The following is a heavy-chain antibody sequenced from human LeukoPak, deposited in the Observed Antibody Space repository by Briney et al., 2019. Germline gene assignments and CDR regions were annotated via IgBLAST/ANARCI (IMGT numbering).Heavy chain of an antibody. J-gene: IGHJ3*02. Sequence: PSETLSFTCTVSGGSISSGGYYWSWIRQHPGKGLEWIGYIDYTGSTYYNPSLNSRVTISVHTSKNQFSLQLSSVTAADTAVYYCERVLYYDWLSRFNAFDIWGQGTMVTVSS. CDR1: GGSISSGGYY. V-gene: IGHV4-31*03. CDR3: ERVLYYDWLSRFNAFDI. CDR2: IDYTGST. D-gene: IGHD3-9*01.